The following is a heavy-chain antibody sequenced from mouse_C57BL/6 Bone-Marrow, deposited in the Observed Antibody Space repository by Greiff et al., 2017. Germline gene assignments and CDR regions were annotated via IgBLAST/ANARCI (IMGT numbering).Heavy chain of an antibody. J-gene: IGHJ3*01. D-gene: IGHD1-1*01. CDR3: ARESNYGSSWGFAY. CDR1: GFTFSSYA. Sequence: EVQGVESGGGLVKPGGSLKLSCAASGFTFSSYAMSWVRQTPEKRLEWVATISGGGSYTYYPDNVKGRFTISRDNAKNNLYLQMSHLKSEDTAMYYCARESNYGSSWGFAYWGQGTLVTVSA. CDR2: ISGGGSYT. V-gene: IGHV5-4*01.